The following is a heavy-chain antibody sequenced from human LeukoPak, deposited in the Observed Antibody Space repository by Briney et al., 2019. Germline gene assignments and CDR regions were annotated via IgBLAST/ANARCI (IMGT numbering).Heavy chain of an antibody. CDR3: ARDGTTYSSSWYNWFDP. Sequence: PSETLSLTCTVSGGSISSYYWSWIRQPPGKGLEWIGYIYYSGSTNYNPSLKSRVTISVDTSKNQFSLKLSSVTAADTAVYYCARDGTTYSSSWYNWFDPWGQGTLVTVSS. V-gene: IGHV4-59*12. CDR2: IYYSGST. D-gene: IGHD6-13*01. CDR1: GGSISSYY. J-gene: IGHJ5*02.